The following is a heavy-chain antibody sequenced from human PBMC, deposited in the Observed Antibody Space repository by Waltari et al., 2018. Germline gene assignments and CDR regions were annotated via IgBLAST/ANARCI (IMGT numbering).Heavy chain of an antibody. CDR1: GGSLSSGGYS. Sequence: QLRLQESGSGLVKPSQTLSLTCAVSGGSLSSGGYSWSWIRQPPGKGLEWIGYIYHSGSTYYNPSLKSRVTISVDRSKNQFSLKLSSVTAADTAVYYCARDWTTEGWFDPWGQGTLVTVSS. V-gene: IGHV4-30-2*01. J-gene: IGHJ5*02. CDR3: ARDWTTEGWFDP. CDR2: IYHSGST. D-gene: IGHD4-4*01.